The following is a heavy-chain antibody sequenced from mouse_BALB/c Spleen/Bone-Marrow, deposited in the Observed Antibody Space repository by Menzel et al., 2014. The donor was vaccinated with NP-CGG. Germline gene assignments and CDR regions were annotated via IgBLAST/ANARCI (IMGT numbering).Heavy chain of an antibody. V-gene: IGHV1-80*01. CDR3: ARGGISVDY. Sequence: VHLVESGAELVRPGSSVKISCESSGYVFSTYWINWVKQRPGQGLEWIGQIYPGDGDTDYNGKFKDKATLTADKSSNTAYMQLSSLTSGDPAVYFCARGGISVDYWGQGTTLTVSS. CDR1: GYVFSTYW. CDR2: IYPGDGDT. J-gene: IGHJ2*01.